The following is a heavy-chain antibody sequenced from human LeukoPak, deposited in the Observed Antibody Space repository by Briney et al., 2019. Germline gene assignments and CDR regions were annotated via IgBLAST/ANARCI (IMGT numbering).Heavy chain of an antibody. CDR2: IKQDGSEK. Sequence: GGSLRLSCAASGFTFSNYWMSWVRQAPGKGLEWVANIKQDGSEKYYVDSVKGRFTISRDNAKNSLYLQMNSLGAEDTATYYCARSYYYDSSGHYTPPDYWGQGTLVTVSS. CDR3: ARSYYYDSSGHYTPPDY. CDR1: GFTFSNYW. D-gene: IGHD3-22*01. J-gene: IGHJ4*02. V-gene: IGHV3-7*01.